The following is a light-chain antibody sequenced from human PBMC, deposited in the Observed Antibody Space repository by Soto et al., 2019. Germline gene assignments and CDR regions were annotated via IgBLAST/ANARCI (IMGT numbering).Light chain of an antibody. V-gene: IGKV1-9*01. CDR3: QQYHNYPRT. CDR1: QAISSY. J-gene: IGKJ1*01. CDR2: AAS. Sequence: DIQMTQSPSSLSASVGDRVTITCRASQAISSYLAWYQQKPGRAPKLLIYAASTLQSGVPSRFSGSGSGTEFTLTISNLQPDDFATYFCQQYHNYPRTFGQGTKVDIK.